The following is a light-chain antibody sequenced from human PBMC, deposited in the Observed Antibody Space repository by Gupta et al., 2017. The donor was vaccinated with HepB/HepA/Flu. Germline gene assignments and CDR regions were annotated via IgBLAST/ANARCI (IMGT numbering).Light chain of an antibody. CDR1: QSVSSSY. CDR3: QQYGLSPLT. Sequence: IVLTQSPGTLSLSPGERATLSCRASQSVSSSYLTWYQQKPGQAPRLLIYDTSSRATGIPDRFSGSGSGTDFTLTISRLDPEDFAVYYCQQYGLSPLTFGGGTKVEIK. CDR2: DTS. J-gene: IGKJ4*01. V-gene: IGKV3-20*01.